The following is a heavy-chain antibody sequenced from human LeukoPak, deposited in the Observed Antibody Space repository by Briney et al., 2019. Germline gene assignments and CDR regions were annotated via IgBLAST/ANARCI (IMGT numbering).Heavy chain of an antibody. CDR3: AKDGHYSNFYFDY. V-gene: IGHV3-74*01. CDR2: IKSDGSSP. J-gene: IGHJ4*02. Sequence: GGSLRLSCAASGFIFSSYWMHWVRQAPGKGPVWVSRIKSDGSSPSYADSVKGRFTISRDNAKNTVYLQMNSLRAENTAVYYCAKDGHYSNFYFDYWGQGTLVTVSS. CDR1: GFIFSSYW. D-gene: IGHD4-11*01.